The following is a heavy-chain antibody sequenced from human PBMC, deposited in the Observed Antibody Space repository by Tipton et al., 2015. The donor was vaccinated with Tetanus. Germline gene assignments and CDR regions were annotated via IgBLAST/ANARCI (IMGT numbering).Heavy chain of an antibody. CDR3: AFRTNWRFSRGFDC. D-gene: IGHD1-20*01. J-gene: IGHJ4*02. Sequence: GSLRLSCAASGFTLRTYSMNWVRQAPGKGPEWISYISTTANTIYYADSVKGRFTISRDNSNNSLSLQMNSLRIDDTAVYYCAFRTNWRFSRGFDCWGQGILVTVSS. V-gene: IGHV3-48*01. CDR1: GFTLRTYS. CDR2: ISTTANTI.